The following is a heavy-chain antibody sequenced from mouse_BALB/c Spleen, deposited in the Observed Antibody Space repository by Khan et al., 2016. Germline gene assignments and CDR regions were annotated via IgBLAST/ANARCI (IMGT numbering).Heavy chain of an antibody. CDR2: ITSGGSYT. V-gene: IGHV5-6*01. CDR3: ARQRDYFAMDY. Sequence: EVELVESGGDLVKPGGSLKLSCAASGFTFSSYGMSWVRPTPDKRLEWVATITSGGSYTYCLDSVKGRFTFSRDNAKNTLYLQMSSLKSEDTAMYYCARQRDYFAMDYWGQGTSVTVSS. CDR1: GFTFSSYG. J-gene: IGHJ4*01.